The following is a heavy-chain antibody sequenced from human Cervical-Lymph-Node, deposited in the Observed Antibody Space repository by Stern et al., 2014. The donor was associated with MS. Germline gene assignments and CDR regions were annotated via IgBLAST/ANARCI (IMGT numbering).Heavy chain of an antibody. J-gene: IGHJ6*02. Sequence: QVQLVQSGAEVKKPGSSVKVSCTASGDTFINFGISWVRQAPGQGLEWMGGFIPLFGTTDYVEKFQGRLTINADESATTVYMELSSLRSEDTAVYYCARDNDDNGMDVWGQGTTVIVSS. V-gene: IGHV1-69*01. D-gene: IGHD1-1*01. CDR1: GDTFINFG. CDR3: ARDNDDNGMDV. CDR2: FIPLFGTT.